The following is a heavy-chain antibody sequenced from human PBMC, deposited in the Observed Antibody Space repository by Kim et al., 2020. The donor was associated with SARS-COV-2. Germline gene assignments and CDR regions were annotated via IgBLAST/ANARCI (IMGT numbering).Heavy chain of an antibody. CDR1: GGSISSSSYY. V-gene: IGHV4-39*01. CDR3: ASTPEAKYYYGSGSYYGWFDP. Sequence: SETLSLTCTVSGGSISSSSYYWGWIRQPPGKGLEWIGSIYYSGSTYYNPSLKSRVTISVDTSKNQFSLKLSSVTAADTAVYYCASTPEAKYYYGSGSYYGWFDPWGQGTLVTVSS. J-gene: IGHJ5*02. D-gene: IGHD3-10*01. CDR2: IYYSGST.